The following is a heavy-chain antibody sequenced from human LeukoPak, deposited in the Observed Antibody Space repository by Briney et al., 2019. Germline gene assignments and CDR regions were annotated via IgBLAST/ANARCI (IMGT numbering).Heavy chain of an antibody. Sequence: SETLSLTCAVYGGSFSGYYWSWIRQPPGKGLEWIGEINHSGSTNYNPSLKSRVTISVDTSKNQFSLKPSSVTAADTAVYYCARGALFYYDSSGYYDTSVFDYWGQGTLVTVSS. CDR2: INHSGST. CDR3: ARGALFYYDSSGYYDTSVFDY. V-gene: IGHV4-34*01. D-gene: IGHD3-22*01. J-gene: IGHJ4*02. CDR1: GGSFSGYY.